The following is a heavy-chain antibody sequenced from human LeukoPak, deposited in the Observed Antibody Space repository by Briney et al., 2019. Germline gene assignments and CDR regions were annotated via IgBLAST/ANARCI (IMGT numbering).Heavy chain of an antibody. CDR2: ISGSGSST. CDR1: GFSFSSYA. D-gene: IGHD2-2*01. J-gene: IGHJ5*02. V-gene: IGHV3-23*01. Sequence: GGSLRLSCAASGFSFSSYAMSWVRQAPGKGLEWVSGISGSGSSTYYADSVKGRFTISRDNSKSTLYLQMNSLRAEDTAVYYCAKDRHAPGRYCSSTICFPFDPWGQGTLVTVSS. CDR3: AKDRHAPGRYCSSTICFPFDP.